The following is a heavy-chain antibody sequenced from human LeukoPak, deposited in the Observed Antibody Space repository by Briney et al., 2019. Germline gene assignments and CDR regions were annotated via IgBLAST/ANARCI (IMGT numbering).Heavy chain of an antibody. D-gene: IGHD6-6*01. CDR3: ARDFSSSSTVYYYYYMDV. Sequence: GGSLRLSCAASGFSFSSYAMSWVRQAPGKGLEWVSVMSGSGGSTYYADSVKGRFTISRDNSKNTLYLQMNSLRAEDTAVYYCARDFSSSSTVYYYYYMDVWGKGTTVTVSS. V-gene: IGHV3-23*01. J-gene: IGHJ6*03. CDR2: MSGSGGST. CDR1: GFSFSSYA.